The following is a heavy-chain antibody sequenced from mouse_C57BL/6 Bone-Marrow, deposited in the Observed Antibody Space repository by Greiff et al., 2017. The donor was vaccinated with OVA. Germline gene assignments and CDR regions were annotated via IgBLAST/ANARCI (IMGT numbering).Heavy chain of an antibody. CDR1: GFSLTSYG. J-gene: IGHJ3*01. CDR2: IWRGGST. Sequence: VKLVESGPGLVQPSQSLSITCTVSGFSLTSYGVHWVRQSPGKGLEWLGVIWRGGSTDYNAAFMSRLSITKDNSTSQVFFKMNRLQADDTAIYYCAKGRRGWFAYWGQGTLVTVSA. CDR3: AKGRRGWFAY. V-gene: IGHV2-5*01.